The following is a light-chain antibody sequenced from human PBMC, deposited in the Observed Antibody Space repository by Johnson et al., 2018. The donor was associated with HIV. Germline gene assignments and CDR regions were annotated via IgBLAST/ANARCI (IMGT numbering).Light chain of an antibody. V-gene: IGLV1-51*02. Sequence: QSVLTQPPSVSAAPGRWVTVSCSGTTSNIGDHSVSWFQHLPGAAPKLLIYDNDRRPSGVPDRFSGSKSAASATLDITGLQSGDEGDYYCATWDASLSAGGVFGTGTKVTVL. CDR3: ATWDASLSAGGV. CDR2: DND. J-gene: IGLJ1*01. CDR1: TSNIGDHS.